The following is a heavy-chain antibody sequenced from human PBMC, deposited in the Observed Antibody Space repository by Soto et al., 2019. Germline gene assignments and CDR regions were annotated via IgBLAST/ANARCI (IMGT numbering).Heavy chain of an antibody. V-gene: IGHV3-30*03. CDR2: ITYDGGRQ. D-gene: IGHD2-15*01. J-gene: IGHJ4*02. CDR3: SAVPTNIGNAPLRDY. Sequence: QVHLVESGGGVVQPGRSLRLSCAASVLTFSNYGMHWVRQAPGKGLEWVAYITYDGGRQFYADSVKGRFTISRDNSKNALCLEMNSLRPEDTAVYYCSAVPTNIGNAPLRDYWGQGALVTVSS. CDR1: VLTFSNYG.